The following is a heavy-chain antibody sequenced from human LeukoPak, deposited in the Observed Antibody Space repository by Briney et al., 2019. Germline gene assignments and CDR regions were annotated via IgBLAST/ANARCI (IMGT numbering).Heavy chain of an antibody. J-gene: IGHJ6*03. CDR2: IIPAFGTA. Sequence: SVKVSCTGSGGTFSSYSISWVRQAPGQGLEWVGGIIPAFGTAHYAQTFQGRVTFTTDESTTTDYMELRSLRSEDTAVYYCASEGNYDSSGYSRYNYYYMDVWGKGTAVTVSS. CDR1: GGTFSSYS. D-gene: IGHD3-22*01. V-gene: IGHV1-69*05. CDR3: ASEGNYDSSGYSRYNYYYMDV.